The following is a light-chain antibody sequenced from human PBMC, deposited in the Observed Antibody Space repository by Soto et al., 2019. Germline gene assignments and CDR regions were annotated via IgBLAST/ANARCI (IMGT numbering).Light chain of an antibody. CDR1: EAIRSA. V-gene: IGKV1-6*01. J-gene: IGKJ1*01. Sequence: AIQLIQSPSSLSASVGDRVTITCRASEAIRSALGWYQQKPGKVPKLLIYAASILQSGVPSRFSGRGSGTDFTLTISSLQPEDYATYYCLLDFRYFWAFGQGTKV. CDR2: AAS. CDR3: LLDFRYFWA.